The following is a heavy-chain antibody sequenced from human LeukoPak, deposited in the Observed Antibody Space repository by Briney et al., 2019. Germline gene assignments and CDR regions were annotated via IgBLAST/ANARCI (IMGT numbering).Heavy chain of an antibody. Sequence: ASVKVSCKASGYTFTSYDINWVRQATGQGLEWMGWMNPNSGNTGYAQKFQGRVTITRNTSISTAYMELSSLRSEDTAVYYCAREEDYGDYLDYWGQGTVVTVSS. V-gene: IGHV1-8*03. CDR1: GYTFTSYD. CDR3: AREEDYGDYLDY. J-gene: IGHJ4*02. D-gene: IGHD4-17*01. CDR2: MNPNSGNT.